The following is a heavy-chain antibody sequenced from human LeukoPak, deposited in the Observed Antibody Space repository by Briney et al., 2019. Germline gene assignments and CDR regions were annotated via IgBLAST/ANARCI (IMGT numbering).Heavy chain of an antibody. Sequence: ETLSLTCAVYGGSFSGYYWSWVRQAPGKGLEWVSGINWNGGSTGYADSVKGRFTISRDNAKNSLYLQMNSLRAEDTALYYCARDSAFGTNRGYYYMDVWGKGTTVTVSS. CDR3: ARDSAFGTNRGYYYMDV. CDR2: INWNGGST. D-gene: IGHD2-8*01. J-gene: IGHJ6*03. V-gene: IGHV3-20*04. CDR1: GGSFSGYY.